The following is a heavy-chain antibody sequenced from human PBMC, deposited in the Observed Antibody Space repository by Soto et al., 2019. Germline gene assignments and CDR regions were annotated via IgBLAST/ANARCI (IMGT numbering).Heavy chain of an antibody. D-gene: IGHD4-17*01. CDR3: ARVNGDYAFDAFDV. V-gene: IGHV1-18*01. J-gene: IGHJ3*01. Sequence: ASVKVSCKASGYTFTSYGISLVRQAPGQGLEWMGWISAYNGNTNYAQKLQGRVTMTTDTSTSTAYMELRSLRSDDTAVYYCARVNGDYAFDAFDVWGQGTMVTVSS. CDR1: GYTFTSYG. CDR2: ISAYNGNT.